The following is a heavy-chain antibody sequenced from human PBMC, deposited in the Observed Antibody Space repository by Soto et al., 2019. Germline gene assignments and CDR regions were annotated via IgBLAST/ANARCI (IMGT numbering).Heavy chain of an antibody. CDR2: ISAYNGNT. CDR1: GYTFTSYG. V-gene: IGHV1-18*01. CDR3: ARDQVRYSSGSYYYGMDV. Sequence: VASVKVSCKASGYTFTSYGISWVRQAPGQGLDWMGWISAYNGNTNYAQKLQGRVTMTTDTSTSTAYMELRSLRSDDTAVYYCARDQVRYSSGSYYYGMDVWGQGTTVTVSS. D-gene: IGHD6-25*01. J-gene: IGHJ6*02.